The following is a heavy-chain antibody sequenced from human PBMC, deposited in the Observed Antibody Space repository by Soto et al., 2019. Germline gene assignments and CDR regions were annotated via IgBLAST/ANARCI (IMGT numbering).Heavy chain of an antibody. D-gene: IGHD4-17*01. V-gene: IGHV3-23*01. CDR1: GFTFSSYA. Sequence: EVQLLESGGGLVQPGGSLRLSCAVSGFTFSSYAMSWVRQAPGKGLEWVSAISGSGGSTYYANSVKGRFTISRDNSKNTLYLQMNSLRDEDTAVYYCAKDSSSGTTVGYFDYWGQGTLVTVSS. CDR2: ISGSGGST. J-gene: IGHJ4*02. CDR3: AKDSSSGTTVGYFDY.